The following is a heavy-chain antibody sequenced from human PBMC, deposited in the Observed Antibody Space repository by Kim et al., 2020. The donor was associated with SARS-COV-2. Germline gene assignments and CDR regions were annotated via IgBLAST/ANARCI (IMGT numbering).Heavy chain of an antibody. Sequence: GLGCVSVVYSSGRTYYADSVKDRFTISRHNSKNTLYLQMNSLRAEDTAVYYCASASWYYDFWSGRPHDAFDIWGQGTMVTVSS. CDR3: ASASWYYDFWSGRPHDAFDI. V-gene: IGHV3-53*01. D-gene: IGHD3-3*01. J-gene: IGHJ3*02. CDR2: VYSSGRT.